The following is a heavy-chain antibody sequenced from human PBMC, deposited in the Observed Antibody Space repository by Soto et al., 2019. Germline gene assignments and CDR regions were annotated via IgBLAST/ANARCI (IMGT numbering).Heavy chain of an antibody. V-gene: IGHV1-2*02. Sequence: ASVKVSCKASGYTFTVYYMHWVRQAPGQGLEWMGWINPKSGGTMYPQKFQGRVTMTWDTSISTAYMALTRLRSDDTAVYYCARDLAKGGGSAGFDYWGQGPLVTVS. D-gene: IGHD1-26*01. CDR1: GYTFTVYY. J-gene: IGHJ4*02. CDR2: INPKSGGT. CDR3: ARDLAKGGGSAGFDY.